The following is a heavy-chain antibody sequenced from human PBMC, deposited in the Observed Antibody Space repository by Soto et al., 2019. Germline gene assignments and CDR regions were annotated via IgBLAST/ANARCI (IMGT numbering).Heavy chain of an antibody. J-gene: IGHJ5*02. CDR3: ARHRYGSGSQYNWFDP. V-gene: IGHV1-18*01. Sequence: ASVKVSCKASGYTFTSYGISWVRQAPGQGLEWMGWISAYNGNTNYAQKLQGRVTMTTDTSTSTAYMELRSLRSDDTAVYYCARHRYGSGSQYNWFDPWGQGTLVTVSS. D-gene: IGHD3-10*01. CDR2: ISAYNGNT. CDR1: GYTFTSYG.